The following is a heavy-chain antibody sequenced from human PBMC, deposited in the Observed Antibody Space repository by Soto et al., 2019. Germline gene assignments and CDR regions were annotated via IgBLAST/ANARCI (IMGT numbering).Heavy chain of an antibody. J-gene: IGHJ4*02. V-gene: IGHV3-11*06. CDR3: ARSVRGQQLVLDY. Sequence: PGGSLRLSCAASGFTFSDYYVSWIRQAPGKGLEWVSYISSSSSYTNYADSVKGRFTISRDNAKNSLYLQMNSLRAEDTAVYYCARSVRGQQLVLDYWGQGTLVTVSS. D-gene: IGHD6-13*01. CDR2: ISSSSSYT. CDR1: GFTFSDYY.